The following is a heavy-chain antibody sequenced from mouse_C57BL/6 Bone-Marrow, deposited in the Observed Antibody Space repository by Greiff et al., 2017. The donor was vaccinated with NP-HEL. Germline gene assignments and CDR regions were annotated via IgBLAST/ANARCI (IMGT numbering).Heavy chain of an antibody. V-gene: IGHV14-4*01. J-gene: IGHJ3*01. CDR3: TTFDYDVEFAY. CDR2: IDPENGDT. D-gene: IGHD2-4*01. CDR1: GFNIKDDY. Sequence: VQLQQSGAELVRPGASVKLSCTASGFNIKDDYMHWVKQRPEQGLEWIGWIDPENGDTEYASKFQGKATITADTSSNTAYLQLSSLTSEDTAVYYFTTFDYDVEFAYWGQGTLVTVSA.